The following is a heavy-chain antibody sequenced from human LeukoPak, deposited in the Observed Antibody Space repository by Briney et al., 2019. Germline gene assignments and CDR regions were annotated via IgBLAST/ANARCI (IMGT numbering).Heavy chain of an antibody. Sequence: ASVTVSCKASRYTFTGYYMHWVRQAPGQGLEWMGWINPNSGGTNYAQKFQGRVTMTRDTSISTAYMELSSLRSDDTAVYYCARVGEGYSSGWYTYWGQGTLVTVSS. V-gene: IGHV1-2*02. CDR3: ARVGEGYSSGWYTY. D-gene: IGHD6-19*01. J-gene: IGHJ4*02. CDR2: INPNSGGT. CDR1: RYTFTGYY.